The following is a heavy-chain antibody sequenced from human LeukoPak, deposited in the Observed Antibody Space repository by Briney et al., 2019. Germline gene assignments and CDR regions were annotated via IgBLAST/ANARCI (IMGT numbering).Heavy chain of an antibody. D-gene: IGHD6-13*01. CDR3: ARGPYSRSSYHLDY. CDR1: GFTFEHHA. J-gene: IGHJ4*02. CDR2: IDWNGNNI. V-gene: IGHV3-9*01. Sequence: PGGSLRLSCAASGFTFEHHAMHWVRQAPGKGLEWVSGIDWNGNNIDYAVSVKGRFTISRDNAKNSLYLQMDSLRPEDTAFFYCARGPYSRSSYHLDYWGQGTLVTASS.